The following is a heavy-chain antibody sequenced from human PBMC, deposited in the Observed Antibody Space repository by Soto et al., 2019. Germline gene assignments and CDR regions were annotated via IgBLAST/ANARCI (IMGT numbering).Heavy chain of an antibody. V-gene: IGHV1-69*02. CDR3: ARFYGSGSYPFDY. Sequence: QVQLVQSGAEVKKPGSSLKVSCKASGGTFSSYTISWVRQAPGQGLEWMGRIIPILGIANYAQKFQGRVTITADKSTSTAYMELSSLRSEDTAVYYCARFYGSGSYPFDYWGQGTLVTVSS. CDR2: IIPILGIA. CDR1: GGTFSSYT. J-gene: IGHJ4*02. D-gene: IGHD3-10*01.